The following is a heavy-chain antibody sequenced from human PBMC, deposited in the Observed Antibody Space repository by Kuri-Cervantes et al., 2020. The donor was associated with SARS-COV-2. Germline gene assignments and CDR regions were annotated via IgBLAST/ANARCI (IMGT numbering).Heavy chain of an antibody. D-gene: IGHD3-3*01. Sequence: GGSLRLSCAASGFTFSSYAMHWVRQAPGKVLEWVAVISYDGSNKYYADSVKGRFTISRDNSKNTLYLQMNSLRAEDTAVYYCARAQTYDFWSGYLYWGQGTLVTVSS. CDR3: ARAQTYDFWSGYLY. J-gene: IGHJ4*02. CDR1: GFTFSSYA. CDR2: ISYDGSNK. V-gene: IGHV3-30-3*01.